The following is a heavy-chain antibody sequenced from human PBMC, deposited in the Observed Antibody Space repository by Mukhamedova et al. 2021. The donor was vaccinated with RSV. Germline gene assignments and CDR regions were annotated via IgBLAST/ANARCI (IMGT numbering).Heavy chain of an antibody. Sequence: VRQAPGQGLEWVGRILTKTEGMTVQYAAPVRGRFAISRDDLRNTLYLQLNSVTTEDTAMYYCTTGFTFRADHDRNWGQGTLVTVS. D-gene: IGHD2/OR15-2a*01. CDR2: ILTKTEGMTV. CDR3: TTGFTFRADHDRN. V-gene: IGHV3-15*05. J-gene: IGHJ4*02.